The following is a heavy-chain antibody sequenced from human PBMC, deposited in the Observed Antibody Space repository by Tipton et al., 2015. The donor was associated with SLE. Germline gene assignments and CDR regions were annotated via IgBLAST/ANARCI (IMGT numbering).Heavy chain of an antibody. CDR2: ISWNSGSI. CDR3: AKGFQWLVYDAFDI. V-gene: IGHV3-9*03. Sequence: QLVQSGGGLVQPGRSLRLSCAASGFTFDDYAMHWVRQAPGKGLEWVSGISWNSGSIGYADSVKGRFTISRDNAKNSLYLQMNSLRAEDMALYYCAKGFQWLVYDAFDIWGQGTMVTVSS. CDR1: GFTFDDYA. D-gene: IGHD6-19*01. J-gene: IGHJ3*02.